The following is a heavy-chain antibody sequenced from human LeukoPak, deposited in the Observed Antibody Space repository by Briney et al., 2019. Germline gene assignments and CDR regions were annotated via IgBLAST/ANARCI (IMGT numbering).Heavy chain of an antibody. D-gene: IGHD2-2*01. CDR1: GASITRYY. Sequence: SETLSLTCTVSGASITRYYWTWIRQPAGKGLEWIGRMYTSGSTSYNPSLKSRVAMSVDTSKNQFSLNLSSVTAADTAVYYCARLSADTSRSRGFDYWGQGTLVTVSS. CDR3: ARLSADTSRSRGFDY. V-gene: IGHV4-4*07. CDR2: MYTSGST. J-gene: IGHJ4*02.